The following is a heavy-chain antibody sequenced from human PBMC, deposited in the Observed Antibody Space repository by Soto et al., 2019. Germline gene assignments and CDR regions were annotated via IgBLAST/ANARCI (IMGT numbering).Heavy chain of an antibody. V-gene: IGHV4-39*01. Sequence: SETLSLTCTVSGGSISSSSYYWGWIRQPPGKGLEWIGSIYYSGSTYYNPSLKSRVTISVDTSKNQFSLKLSSVTAADTAVYYCARLTTSGWGAYYYGMDVWGQGTTVTVSS. J-gene: IGHJ6*02. CDR3: ARLTTSGWGAYYYGMDV. CDR1: GGSISSSSYY. D-gene: IGHD4-17*01. CDR2: IYYSGST.